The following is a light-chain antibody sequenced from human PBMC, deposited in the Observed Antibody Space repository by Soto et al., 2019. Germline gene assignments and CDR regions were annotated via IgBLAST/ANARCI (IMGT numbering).Light chain of an antibody. CDR3: QQYGGSPPYT. CDR1: QSVSSNY. V-gene: IGKV3-20*01. Sequence: EIVLTQSPGTLSLSPGESATLSCRASQSVSSNYFAWYQQKPGQAPRLLIYGASSRATGIPDRFSGSGSGADFTLPISRLEPEDFAVYYCQQYGGSPPYTFGQGTKLDIK. J-gene: IGKJ2*01. CDR2: GAS.